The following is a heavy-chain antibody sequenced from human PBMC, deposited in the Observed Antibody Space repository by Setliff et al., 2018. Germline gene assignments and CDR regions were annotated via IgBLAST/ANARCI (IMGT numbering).Heavy chain of an antibody. V-gene: IGHV4-59*01. CDR1: GDSISAAS. J-gene: IGHJ4*02. CDR3: ARGGTFRYFDY. D-gene: IGHD5-12*01. Sequence: SETLSLTCSVSGDSISAASIMAWIRQPPGKGLEFIGYVYYSGAAKYDPSLKSRVTMSVDTSKNQFSLKLRSVTAADTAVYYCARGGTFRYFDYWGQGTPVTVSS. CDR2: VYYSGAA.